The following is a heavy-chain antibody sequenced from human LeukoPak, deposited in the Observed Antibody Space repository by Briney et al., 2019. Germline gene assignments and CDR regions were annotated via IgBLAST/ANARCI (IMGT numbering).Heavy chain of an antibody. Sequence: SETLSLTCTVSGDSISSYYWSWIRQPPGKGLEWIGYIYYSGSTNYNPSLKSRVTISVDTSKNQFSLKLSSVTAADTAVYYCARLDGYSYGPDYWGQGTLVTVSS. CDR2: IYYSGST. V-gene: IGHV4-59*08. D-gene: IGHD5-18*01. CDR1: GDSISSYY. CDR3: ARLDGYSYGPDY. J-gene: IGHJ4*02.